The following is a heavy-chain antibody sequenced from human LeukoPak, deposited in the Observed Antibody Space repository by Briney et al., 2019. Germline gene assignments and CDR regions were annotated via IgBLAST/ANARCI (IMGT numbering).Heavy chain of an antibody. CDR3: ARDRLVVVPAAFNWFDP. CDR2: IYTSGST. CDR1: GGSISSYY. V-gene: IGHV4-4*07. D-gene: IGHD2-2*01. Sequence: PSETLSLTCTVSGGSISSYYWSWIRQPAAKGLEWIGRIYTSGSTNYNPSLKSRVTMSVDTSKNQFSLKLSSVTAADTAVYYCARDRLVVVPAAFNWFDPWGQGTLVTVSS. J-gene: IGHJ5*02.